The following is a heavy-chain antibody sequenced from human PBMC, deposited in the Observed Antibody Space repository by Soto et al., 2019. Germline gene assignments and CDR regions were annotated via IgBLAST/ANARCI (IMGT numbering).Heavy chain of an antibody. Sequence: QVQLVESGGGVVQPGRTLRLSCAASGFTFSSYGMHWVRQAPGKGLEWVAVISYEGSNKYYADSVKGRFTISRDNSKNTMYLQMNSLRAEDTAVYYCAKVRDIVVVVAATLDYWGQGTLVTVSS. D-gene: IGHD2-15*01. V-gene: IGHV3-30*18. CDR3: AKVRDIVVVVAATLDY. CDR2: ISYEGSNK. J-gene: IGHJ4*02. CDR1: GFTFSSYG.